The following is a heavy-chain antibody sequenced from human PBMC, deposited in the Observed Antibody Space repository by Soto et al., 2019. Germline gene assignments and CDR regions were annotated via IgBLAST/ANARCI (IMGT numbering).Heavy chain of an antibody. Sequence: GGSLRLSCAASGFTFSSYAMHWVRQAPGKGLEYVSAISSNGGSTYYANSVKGRFTISRDNSKNTLYLQMGSLRAEDMAVYYCARGLSGYCSGGSCSDAFDIWGQGTMVTV. CDR2: ISSNGGST. J-gene: IGHJ3*02. D-gene: IGHD2-15*01. V-gene: IGHV3-64*01. CDR1: GFTFSSYA. CDR3: ARGLSGYCSGGSCSDAFDI.